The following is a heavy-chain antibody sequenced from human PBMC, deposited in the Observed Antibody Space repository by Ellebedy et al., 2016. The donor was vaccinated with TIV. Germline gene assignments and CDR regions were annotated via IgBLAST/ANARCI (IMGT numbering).Heavy chain of an antibody. V-gene: IGHV3-48*01. CDR2: ISISNNI. J-gene: IGHJ4*02. CDR3: AIRGRY. D-gene: IGHD3-10*01. CDR1: GFTFNSYS. Sequence: GESLKISCAASGFTFNSYSMNWVRQSPGKGLEWVSYISISNNIYYADSVKGRFTISRDNAKNSLYLQMNSLRAEDTAVYYCAIRGRYWGQGTLVTVSS.